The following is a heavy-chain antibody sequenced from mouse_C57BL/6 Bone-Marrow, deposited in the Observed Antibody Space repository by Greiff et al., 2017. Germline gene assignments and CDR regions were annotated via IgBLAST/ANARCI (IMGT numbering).Heavy chain of an antibody. J-gene: IGHJ2*01. CDR2: IDPSDSYT. Sequence: QVQLQQPGAELVMPGASVKLSCKASGYTFTSYWMHWVKQRPGQGLEWIGEIDPSDSYTNYNQKFKGKSTLTVDKSSSTAYMQLSSLTSEDSAVYYWARWGTTVVAYYFDYGGQGTTLTVSS. D-gene: IGHD1-1*01. CDR3: ARWGTTVVAYYFDY. V-gene: IGHV1-69*01. CDR1: GYTFTSYW.